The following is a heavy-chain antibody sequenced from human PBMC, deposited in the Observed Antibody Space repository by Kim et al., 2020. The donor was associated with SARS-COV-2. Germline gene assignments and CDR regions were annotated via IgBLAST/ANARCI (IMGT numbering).Heavy chain of an antibody. J-gene: IGHJ4*02. CDR2: T. Sequence: TNYNPSLKRRVTISVDTSKNQFSLKLRSVTAADTAVYYCARATRIEGFDYWGQGTLVTVSS. V-gene: IGHV4-34*01. CDR3: ARATRIEGFDY. D-gene: IGHD2-15*01.